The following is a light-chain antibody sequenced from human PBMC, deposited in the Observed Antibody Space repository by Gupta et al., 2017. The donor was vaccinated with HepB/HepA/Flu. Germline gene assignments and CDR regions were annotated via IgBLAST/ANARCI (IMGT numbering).Light chain of an antibody. Sequence: QSALTQPASVSGSPGQSITISCTGTSSDVASYTYVSWYQQHPGKAPKLIIYDVSNRPSGVSNLCSGSKSGNTDSLTISGRQAEDEADYYCSSYTTSSTVLFGGGTKLTVL. CDR1: SSDVASYTY. CDR3: SSYTTSSTVL. CDR2: DVS. J-gene: IGLJ2*01. V-gene: IGLV2-14*01.